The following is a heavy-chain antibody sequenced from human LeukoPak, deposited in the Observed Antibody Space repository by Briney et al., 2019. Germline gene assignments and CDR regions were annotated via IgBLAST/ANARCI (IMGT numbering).Heavy chain of an antibody. J-gene: IGHJ4*02. D-gene: IGHD3-3*01. Sequence: PSETLSLTCTVSGGSISSYYWSWIRQPPGKGLEWIGYIYYSGSTNYNPSLKSRVTISVDTSKNQFSLKLSSVTAADTAVYYCARGGRFWSANYWDYWGQGTLVTVSS. CDR3: ARGGRFWSANYWDY. CDR1: GGSISSYY. CDR2: IYYSGST. V-gene: IGHV4-59*01.